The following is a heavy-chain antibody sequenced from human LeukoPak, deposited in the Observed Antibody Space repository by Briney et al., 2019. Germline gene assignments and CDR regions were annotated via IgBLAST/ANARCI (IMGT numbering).Heavy chain of an antibody. CDR1: GYTLTELS. Sequence: ASVKVSCKVSGYTLTELSMHWVRQAPGKGLEWMGGFDPEDGETIYAQKFQGRVTMTEDTSTDTAYMELSSLRSEDTAVYYCATSWLIAAAGTRNYYGMDVWGQGTTVTVSS. D-gene: IGHD6-13*01. CDR3: ATSWLIAAAGTRNYYGMDV. J-gene: IGHJ6*02. V-gene: IGHV1-24*01. CDR2: FDPEDGET.